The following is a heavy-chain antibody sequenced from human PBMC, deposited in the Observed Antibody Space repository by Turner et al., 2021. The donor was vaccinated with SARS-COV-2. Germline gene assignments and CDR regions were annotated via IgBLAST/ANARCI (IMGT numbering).Heavy chain of an antibody. CDR3: ARDPTLTTVTTEDYYYGMDV. CDR1: GYTFTSYY. D-gene: IGHD4-4*01. V-gene: IGHV1-46*01. Sequence: QVQLVQSGDEVKKPGASVKVSCKASGYTFTSYYMHWVRQAPGQGLEWMGIINPSGGSTSYAQKFQGRVTMTRDTSTSTVYMELSSLRSEDTAVYYCARDPTLTTVTTEDYYYGMDVWGQGTTVTVSS. CDR2: INPSGGST. J-gene: IGHJ6*02.